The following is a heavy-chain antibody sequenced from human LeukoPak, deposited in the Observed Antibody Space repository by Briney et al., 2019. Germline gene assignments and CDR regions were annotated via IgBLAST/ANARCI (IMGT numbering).Heavy chain of an antibody. V-gene: IGHV1-2*02. J-gene: IGHJ6*03. CDR1: GYTFTGYY. Sequence: ASVKVSCKASGYTFTGYYMHWVRQAPGQGLEWMGWINPNSGGTNYAQKFQGRVTMTRDTSISTAYMELSRLRSDDTAVYYCAREFTAGYQLLPYYYYYMDVWGKGTTVTVS. CDR3: AREFTAGYQLLPYYYYYMDV. D-gene: IGHD2-2*01. CDR2: INPNSGGT.